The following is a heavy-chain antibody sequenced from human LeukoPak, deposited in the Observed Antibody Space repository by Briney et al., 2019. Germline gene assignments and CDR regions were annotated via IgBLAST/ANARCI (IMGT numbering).Heavy chain of an antibody. Sequence: SETLSLTCTGSGGSISSYYWSWIRQPPGKGLEWIGDIYYSGSTNYNPSLKSRVTISVDTSKNQFSLKLSSVTAADTAVYYCATNRGRYSYGYFDYWGQGTLVTVSS. CDR2: IYYSGST. V-gene: IGHV4-59*01. CDR3: ATNRGRYSYGYFDY. J-gene: IGHJ4*02. D-gene: IGHD5-18*01. CDR1: GGSISSYY.